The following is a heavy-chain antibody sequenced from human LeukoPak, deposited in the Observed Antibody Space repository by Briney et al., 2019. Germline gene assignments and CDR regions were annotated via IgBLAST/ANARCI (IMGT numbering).Heavy chain of an antibody. J-gene: IGHJ6*04. CDR1: GFTFNIYS. CDR2: ITSSSHYI. Sequence: GGSLRLSCAASGFTFNIYSMNWVRQAPGKGLEWVSHITSSSHYIYYADSVKGRFTISRDNAKNSLYLQMNSLRAEDTAVYYCAELGITMIGGVWGKGTTVTISS. D-gene: IGHD3-10*02. CDR3: AELGITMIGGV. V-gene: IGHV3-21*01.